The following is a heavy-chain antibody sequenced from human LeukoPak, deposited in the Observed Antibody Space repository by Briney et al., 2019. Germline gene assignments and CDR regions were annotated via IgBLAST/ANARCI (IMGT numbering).Heavy chain of an antibody. CDR1: GFTFSSYS. V-gene: IGHV3-21*01. D-gene: IGHD6-19*01. CDR3: ARVMAVGLSRHYYGMDV. J-gene: IGHJ6*02. CDR2: ISSSSSYI. Sequence: GSLRLSCAASGFTFSSYSMNWVRQAPGKGLEWVSSISSSSSYIYYADSVKGRFTISRDNAKNSLYLQMNSLRAEDTAVYYCARVMAVGLSRHYYGMDVWGQGTTVTVSS.